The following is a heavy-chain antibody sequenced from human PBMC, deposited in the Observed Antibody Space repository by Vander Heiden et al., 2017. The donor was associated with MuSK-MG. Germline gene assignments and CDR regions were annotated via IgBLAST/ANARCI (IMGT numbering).Heavy chain of an antibody. Sequence: EVQLVESGGGLVKPGGSLRLSCAASGFTFSSYSMNWVRQAPGKGLEWVSSISSSSSYIYYADSVRGRFTISRDNAKNSLYLQMNSLRAEDTAVYYCAKSLAGAGTYYYMDVWGKGTTVTVSS. V-gene: IGHV3-21*01. J-gene: IGHJ6*03. CDR2: ISSSSSYI. CDR3: AKSLAGAGTYYYMDV. D-gene: IGHD6-19*01. CDR1: GFTFSSYS.